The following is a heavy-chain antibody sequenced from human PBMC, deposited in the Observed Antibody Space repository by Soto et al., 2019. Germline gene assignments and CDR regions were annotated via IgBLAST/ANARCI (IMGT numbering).Heavy chain of an antibody. J-gene: IGHJ1*01. CDR1: GFTFSSYA. V-gene: IGHV3-23*01. CDR3: ASSVAVGGTTPWDFQH. Sequence: EVQLLESGGGLVQPGGSLRLSCAASGFTFSSYAMRWVRQAPGKGLEWVSAFSGSGGSTYYADSVKGGFTTARDDSKNTLYLQMNSLRAEDTAVYYCASSVAVGGTTPWDFQHWGQRSLVTVSS. CDR2: FSGSGGST. D-gene: IGHD6-19*01.